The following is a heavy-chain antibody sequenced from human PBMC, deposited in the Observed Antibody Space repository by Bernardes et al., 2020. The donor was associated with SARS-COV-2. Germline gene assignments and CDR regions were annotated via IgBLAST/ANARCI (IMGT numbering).Heavy chain of an antibody. V-gene: IGHV3-21*01. CDR1: GFTFGDYA. J-gene: IGHJ4*02. D-gene: IGHD3-10*01. CDR2: ISSSSSYI. Sequence: GGSLRLSCAASGFTFGDYAMNWVRQAPGKGLEWVSSISSSSSYIYYADSVKGRFTISRDNAKNSLYLQMNSLRAEDTAVYYCARELQTYYYGSGSYIWDYWGQGTLVTVSS. CDR3: ARELQTYYYGSGSYIWDY.